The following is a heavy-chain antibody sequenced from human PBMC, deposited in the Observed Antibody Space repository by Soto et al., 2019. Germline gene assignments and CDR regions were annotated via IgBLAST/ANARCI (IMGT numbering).Heavy chain of an antibody. V-gene: IGHV4-59*01. Sequence: SETLSLTCTVSGGSISSYYWSWIRQPPGKGLEWIGYIYYSGSTNYNPSLKSRVTISVDTSKNQFSLKLSSVTAADTAVYYCARDHYCSSTSCYTRGGWFDPWGQGTLVTVSS. CDR2: IYYSGST. J-gene: IGHJ5*02. D-gene: IGHD2-2*02. CDR1: GGSISSYY. CDR3: ARDHYCSSTSCYTRGGWFDP.